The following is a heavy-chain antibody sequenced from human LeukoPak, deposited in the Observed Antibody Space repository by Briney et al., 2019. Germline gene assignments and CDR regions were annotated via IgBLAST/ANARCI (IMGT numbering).Heavy chain of an antibody. CDR2: INSDGSST. CDR3: ARPMVAASNWFDP. Sequence: GGSLRLSCAASGFTFSSYWMHWVRQAPGKELVWVSRINSDGSSTNYADSVKGRFTISRDNAKNTLYLQMNSLRAEDTAVYYCARPMVAASNWFDPWGQGTLVTVSS. V-gene: IGHV3-74*01. D-gene: IGHD2-15*01. J-gene: IGHJ5*02. CDR1: GFTFSSYW.